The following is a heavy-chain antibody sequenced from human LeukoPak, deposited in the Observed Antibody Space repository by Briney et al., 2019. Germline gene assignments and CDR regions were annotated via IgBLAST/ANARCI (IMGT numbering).Heavy chain of an antibody. V-gene: IGHV4-59*01. D-gene: IGHD3-3*01. CDR2: IYYSGST. CDR1: GASISSYY. J-gene: IGHJ6*03. Sequence: SETLSLTCAVSGASISSYYWSWIRQPPGKGLEWIGYIYYSGSTNYNPSLKSRVTISVDTSKNQFSLKLSSVTAADTAVYYCARVLYDFWSGYPSYYYYYMDVWGKGTTVTVSS. CDR3: ARVLYDFWSGYPSYYYYYMDV.